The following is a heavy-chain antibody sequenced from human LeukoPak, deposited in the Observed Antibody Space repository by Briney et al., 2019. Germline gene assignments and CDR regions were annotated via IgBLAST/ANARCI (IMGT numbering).Heavy chain of an antibody. Sequence: ASVKVSFKASGYTFTSYYMHWVRQAPGQGVEWMGIINPSGGSTSYAQKFQRRVTMTRDTSTSTVYMELSSLRSEDTAVYYCASQRTGVDTAMVNDWFDPWGQGTTVTVSS. J-gene: IGHJ5*01. CDR3: ASQRTGVDTAMVNDWFDP. CDR2: INPSGGST. CDR1: GYTFTSYY. V-gene: IGHV1-46*01. D-gene: IGHD5-18*01.